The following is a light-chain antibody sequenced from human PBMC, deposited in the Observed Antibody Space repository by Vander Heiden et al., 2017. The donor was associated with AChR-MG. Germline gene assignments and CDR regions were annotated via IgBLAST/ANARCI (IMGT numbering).Light chain of an antibody. V-gene: IGLV1-47*01. Sequence: QSVLTQPPSASGTPGQRVTISCSGGSSTIGNNYVYWYQQCPGTAPKLLIARNNQRPSGVTDRFSGSKSGPSASLAISGLRSQDEADYYCAAWDDSLSAWVFGGGTKLTVL. CDR1: SSTIGNNY. CDR2: RNN. CDR3: AAWDDSLSAWV. J-gene: IGLJ3*02.